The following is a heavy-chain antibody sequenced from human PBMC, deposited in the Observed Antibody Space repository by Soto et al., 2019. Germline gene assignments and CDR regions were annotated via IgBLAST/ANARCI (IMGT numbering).Heavy chain of an antibody. J-gene: IGHJ4*02. CDR2: ISSSGSTI. Sequence: GGSLRLSCAASGFTFSDYYMSWIHQAPGKGLEWVSYISSSGSTIYYADSVKGRFTISRDNAKNSLYLQMNSLRAEDTAVYYCARDAMGTVDYYDYIWGSYDLVDYWGQGTLVTVSS. CDR3: ARDAMGTVDYYDYIWGSYDLVDY. CDR1: GFTFSDYY. D-gene: IGHD3-16*01. V-gene: IGHV3-11*01.